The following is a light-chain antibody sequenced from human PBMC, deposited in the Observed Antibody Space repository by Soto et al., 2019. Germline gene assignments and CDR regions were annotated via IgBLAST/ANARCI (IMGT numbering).Light chain of an antibody. Sequence: EIVLTQSPGTLSLSPGERATLSCRASQSVSSSYLAWYQQKPGQAPRLLIYGASGRATGIPDRFSGSGSGTDFTLTISRLEPEDFAVSYCQQYCSSPPVTFGQGTRLEIK. CDR3: QQYCSSPPVT. V-gene: IGKV3-20*01. CDR1: QSVSSSY. CDR2: GAS. J-gene: IGKJ5*01.